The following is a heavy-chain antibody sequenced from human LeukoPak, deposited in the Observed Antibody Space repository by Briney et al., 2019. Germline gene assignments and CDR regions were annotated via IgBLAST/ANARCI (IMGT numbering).Heavy chain of an antibody. D-gene: IGHD2-15*01. J-gene: IGHJ6*03. V-gene: IGHV4-39*07. Sequence: KPSETLSLTCTVSGGSISSGSYYWGWIRQPPGKGLEWIGSINYSGSTYYNPSLKSRVTISVDRSKDQFSLELSSVTAADTAVYYCARGYCSGGSCYSSYYYSYMDVWGKGTTVTVSS. CDR3: ARGYCSGGSCYSSYYYSYMDV. CDR2: INYSGST. CDR1: GGSISSGSYY.